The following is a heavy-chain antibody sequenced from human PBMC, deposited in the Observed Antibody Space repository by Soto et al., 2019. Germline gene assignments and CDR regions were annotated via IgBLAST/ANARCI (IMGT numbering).Heavy chain of an antibody. CDR2: IHYSGET. D-gene: IGHD4-17*01. CDR3: ARRPDFRDHGWFDP. CDR1: GGSIISTLYY. J-gene: IGHJ5*02. V-gene: IGHV4-39*01. Sequence: PSETLALTCTVSGGSIISTLYYWGWLRQPPGRGLEWIANIHYSGETHYSPSLKSRVAISVDTSKSQFSLTLDSVTAADTAVYYCARRPDFRDHGWFDPWGQGILVTVSS.